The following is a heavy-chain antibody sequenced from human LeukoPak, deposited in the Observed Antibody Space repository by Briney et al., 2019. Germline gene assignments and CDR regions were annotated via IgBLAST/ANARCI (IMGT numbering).Heavy chain of an antibody. Sequence: ASVKVSCKASGYTFTSYGISWVRQAPGQGLEWMGWISAYNGNTNYAQKLQGRVTMTTDTSTSTAYMELRSLRSDDTAVYYCARGQVTMVRAIDYYFDYWGQGTLVTVSS. CDR1: GYTFTSYG. V-gene: IGHV1-18*01. J-gene: IGHJ4*02. CDR3: ARGQVTMVRAIDYYFDY. CDR2: ISAYNGNT. D-gene: IGHD3-10*01.